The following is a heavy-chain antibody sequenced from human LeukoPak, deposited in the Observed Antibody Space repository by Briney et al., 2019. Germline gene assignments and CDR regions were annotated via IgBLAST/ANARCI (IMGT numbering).Heavy chain of an antibody. CDR3: ARGQAVAGYLFDY. CDR1: GYTFTGYY. D-gene: IGHD6-19*01. CDR2: INPNSGGT. V-gene: IGHV1-2*02. J-gene: IGHJ4*02. Sequence: GASVKVSCKASGYTFTGYYMHWVRQAPGQGLEWMGWINPNSGGTNYAQKFQGRVTMTRDTSISTAYMELSRLRSDDTAVYYCARGQAVAGYLFDYWGQGTLVTVSS.